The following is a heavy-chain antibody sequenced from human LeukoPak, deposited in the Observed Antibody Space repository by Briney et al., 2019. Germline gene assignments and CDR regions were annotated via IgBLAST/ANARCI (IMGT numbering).Heavy chain of an antibody. Sequence: GGSLRLSCAASGFTFSSYSMNWVRQAPGKGLEWASSISSSSSYIYYADSVKGRFTISRDNAKNSLYLQMNSLRAEDTAVYYCASLPRGLTGGYMDVWGKGTTVTVSS. D-gene: IGHD2-8*02. V-gene: IGHV3-21*01. CDR2: ISSSSSYI. CDR3: ASLPRGLTGGYMDV. CDR1: GFTFSSYS. J-gene: IGHJ6*03.